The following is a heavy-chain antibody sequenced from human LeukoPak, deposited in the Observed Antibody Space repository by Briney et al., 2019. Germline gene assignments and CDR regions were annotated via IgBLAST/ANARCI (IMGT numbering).Heavy chain of an antibody. Sequence: SETLSLTXTVSGGSISSGDYYWSWIRQPPGKGLEWIGYIYYSGSTYYNPSLKSRVTISVDTSKNQFSLKLSSVTAADTAVYYCAREVRFLEWSTPYYYMDVWGKGTTVTVSS. J-gene: IGHJ6*03. CDR1: GGSISSGDYY. CDR2: IYYSGST. V-gene: IGHV4-30-4*08. CDR3: AREVRFLEWSTPYYYMDV. D-gene: IGHD3-3*01.